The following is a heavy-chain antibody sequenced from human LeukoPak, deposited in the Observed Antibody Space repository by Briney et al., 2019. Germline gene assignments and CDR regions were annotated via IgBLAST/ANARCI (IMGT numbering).Heavy chain of an antibody. D-gene: IGHD1-1*01. V-gene: IGHV4-28*03. CDR1: AYSISSTNW. Sequence: SETLSLTCAVSAYSISSTNWWGWIRQPPGKGLEWIGYIYYTGSTYYNPSLKSRVTISVDMSKNQFSLKLSSVTAADTAVYYCARDTKSYYFDYWGQGTLVTVSS. CDR2: IYYTGST. J-gene: IGHJ4*02. CDR3: ARDTKSYYFDY.